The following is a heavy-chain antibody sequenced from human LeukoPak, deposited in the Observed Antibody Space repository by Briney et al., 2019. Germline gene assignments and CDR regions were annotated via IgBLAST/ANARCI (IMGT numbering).Heavy chain of an antibody. Sequence: GGSLRLSWAVAGFTFSSYWMHWVRHAAGKGLVWVARINSDGSSTTYADSVKARFTITRDNAKNSLYLQMNSLRAEDTAVYYCARGSMFALYDFWSGRSRKNNWFDPWGQGTLVTVSS. CDR3: ARGSMFALYDFWSGRSRKNNWFDP. J-gene: IGHJ5*02. CDR2: INSDGSST. V-gene: IGHV3-74*01. CDR1: GFTFSSYW. D-gene: IGHD3-3*01.